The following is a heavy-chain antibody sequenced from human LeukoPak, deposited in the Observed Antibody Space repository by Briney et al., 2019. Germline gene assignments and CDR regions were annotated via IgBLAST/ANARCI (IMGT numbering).Heavy chain of an antibody. Sequence: GGSLRLSCAASGFTFSSYGMHWVRQAPGKGLEWVAVIWYDGSNKYYADSVKGRFTISRDNSKNTLYLQMSSLRAEDTAVYYCARGPVYYYDSSGSLDYWGQGTLVTVSS. CDR1: GFTFSSYG. J-gene: IGHJ4*02. D-gene: IGHD3-22*01. CDR3: ARGPVYYYDSSGSLDY. CDR2: IWYDGSNK. V-gene: IGHV3-33*01.